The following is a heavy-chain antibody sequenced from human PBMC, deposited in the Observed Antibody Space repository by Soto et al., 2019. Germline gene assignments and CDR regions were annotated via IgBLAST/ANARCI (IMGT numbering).Heavy chain of an antibody. D-gene: IGHD5-18*01. V-gene: IGHV4-59*01. J-gene: IGHJ4*02. Sequence: PSETLSLTCTVSGGSISDYYWSWIRQPPGKGLEWIGYISYIRGTNNNPSLQSRVTISIDTSKNQFSLKVTSVTVADTAVYYCARDHPHSYGVYYFDYWGQGTPVTVSS. CDR3: ARDHPHSYGVYYFDY. CDR2: ISYIRGT. CDR1: GGSISDYY.